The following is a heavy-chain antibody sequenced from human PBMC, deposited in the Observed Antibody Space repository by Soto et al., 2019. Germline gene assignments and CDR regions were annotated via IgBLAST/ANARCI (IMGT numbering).Heavy chain of an antibody. V-gene: IGHV1-3*04. J-gene: IGHJ4*02. CDR2: IHTGNGDT. D-gene: IGHD5-18*01. Sequence: ASVKVSCKASGYIFTTSPLNWFRQAPGHRPEWMGWIHTGNGDTKYSQKFQGRLTLTRDTSASTGYMELSSLRSEDTAVYYCASNSYGYTFYDYWGQGTLVTVSS. CDR3: ASNSYGYTFYDY. CDR1: GYIFTTSP.